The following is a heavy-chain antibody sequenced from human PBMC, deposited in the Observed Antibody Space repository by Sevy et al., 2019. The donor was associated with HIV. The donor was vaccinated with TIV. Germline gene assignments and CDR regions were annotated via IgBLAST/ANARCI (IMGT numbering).Heavy chain of an antibody. D-gene: IGHD2-2*01. V-gene: IGHV3-21*01. J-gene: IGHJ6*02. Sequence: GGSLRLSCAASGFTFSSYSMNWVRQAPGKGLEWVSSISSSSSYIYYADSVKGRFTISRDNAKNSLYLQMNSLRAEDMAVYYCARDDIVVVPAAQIYYYYGMDVWGQGTTVTVSS. CDR1: GFTFSSYS. CDR3: ARDDIVVVPAAQIYYYYGMDV. CDR2: ISSSSSYI.